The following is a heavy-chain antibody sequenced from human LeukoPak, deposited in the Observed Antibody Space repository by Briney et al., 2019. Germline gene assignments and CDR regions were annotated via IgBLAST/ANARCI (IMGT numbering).Heavy chain of an antibody. Sequence: SETLSLTCTVSGGSISSYYWSWIRQPAGKGLEWIGRIYTTGITNYNPSLKSRVTMSVDTSKNQFSLKLTSVTAADMAVYYCARDGYYYDSSGYYFWGQGTLVTVSS. CDR3: ARDGYYYDSSGYYF. CDR1: GGSISSYY. J-gene: IGHJ4*02. V-gene: IGHV4-4*07. D-gene: IGHD3-22*01. CDR2: IYTTGIT.